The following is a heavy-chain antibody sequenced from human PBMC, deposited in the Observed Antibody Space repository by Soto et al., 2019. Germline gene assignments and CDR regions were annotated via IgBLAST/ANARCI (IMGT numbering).Heavy chain of an antibody. Sequence: NPSETLSLTCTVSGVSISSGGYYWSWIRQHPGKGLEWIGYIYYSWSTYYNPYLKSRVTISVGTSKNQFSLKMSSVTAADTGVYYCARSADYGGKRVIIDYWGQGTLVTVYS. D-gene: IGHD2-15*01. CDR3: ARSADYGGKRVIIDY. CDR1: GVSISSGGYY. J-gene: IGHJ4*02. V-gene: IGHV4-31*03. CDR2: IYYSWST.